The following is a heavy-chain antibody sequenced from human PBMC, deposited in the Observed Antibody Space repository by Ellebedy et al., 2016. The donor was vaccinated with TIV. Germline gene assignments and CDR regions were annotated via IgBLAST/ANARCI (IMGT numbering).Heavy chain of an antibody. CDR2: INPSGGST. CDR3: ARDTVTVPAGDAFDM. V-gene: IGHV1-46*04. Sequence: AASVKVSCKASGYTFTNYFVHWVRQAPGQGLEWMGIINPSGGSTTYAQKLQGRLTMTRDTSTSTVYMELSSLRSEDTAVYYCARDTVTVPAGDAFDMWGQGTVVTVSS. J-gene: IGHJ3*02. CDR1: GYTFTNYF. D-gene: IGHD2-2*01.